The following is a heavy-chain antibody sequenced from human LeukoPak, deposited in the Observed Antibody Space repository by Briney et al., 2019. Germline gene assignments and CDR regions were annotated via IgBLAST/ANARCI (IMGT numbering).Heavy chain of an antibody. Sequence: GASVKVSCKASGYTFTGYYMHWVRQAPGQGLEWMGWINPNSGGTNYAQKFQGWVTMTRDTSISTAYMELSRLRSDDTAVYYCARGGYYDSSGHDAFDIWGQGTVVTVSS. V-gene: IGHV1-2*04. CDR3: ARGGYYDSSGHDAFDI. CDR2: INPNSGGT. J-gene: IGHJ3*02. D-gene: IGHD3-22*01. CDR1: GYTFTGYY.